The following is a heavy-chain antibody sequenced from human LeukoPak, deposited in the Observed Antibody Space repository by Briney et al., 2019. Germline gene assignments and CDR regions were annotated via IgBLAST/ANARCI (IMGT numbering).Heavy chain of an antibody. CDR3: ARVPHDGSGYGYFDY. Sequence: SQTLSLTCTVSGGTISSGGYYWSWIRQHPGKGLEWIAYMYYSGSTEYNPSLKSRVTISVDTSNNQFSLKLSSVTAADTAVYYCARVPHDGSGYGYFDYWGQGTLVTVSS. CDR1: GGTISSGGYY. J-gene: IGHJ4*02. V-gene: IGHV4-31*03. CDR2: MYYSGST. D-gene: IGHD3-22*01.